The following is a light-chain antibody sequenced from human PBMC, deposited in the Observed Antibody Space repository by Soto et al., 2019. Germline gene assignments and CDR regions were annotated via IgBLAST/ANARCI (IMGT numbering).Light chain of an antibody. V-gene: IGLV2-14*01. J-gene: IGLJ1*01. CDR2: DVE. Sequence: QSVLTQPASMSGSPGQSITISCTGTSSDIGDYNYVSWYQQLPGQAPKLMIYDVEDRPSGVSDRFSGSKSGNTASLTISGLQTEDEADYYCSSYTAGGTIFGTGTKLTVL. CDR3: SSYTAGGTI. CDR1: SSDIGDYNY.